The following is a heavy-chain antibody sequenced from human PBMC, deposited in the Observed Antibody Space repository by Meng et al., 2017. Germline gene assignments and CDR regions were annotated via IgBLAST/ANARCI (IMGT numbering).Heavy chain of an antibody. Sequence: QPAIVMKNPGASLKCTCNASAYTFTTYAIHWIRQAPGQSLEWMGCINAEDNKTKYSQTLQGIVTITKDTSASTVHMEMSSLRSEDTGFYYGARAISVSVMRRFDYWGQGTLVTVSS. CDR2: INAEDNKT. CDR3: ARAISVSVMRRFDY. D-gene: IGHD3-16*01. CDR1: AYTFTTYA. V-gene: IGHV1-3*01. J-gene: IGHJ4*02.